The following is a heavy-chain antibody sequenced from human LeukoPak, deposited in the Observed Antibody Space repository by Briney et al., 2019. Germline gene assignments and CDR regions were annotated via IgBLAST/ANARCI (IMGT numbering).Heavy chain of an antibody. Sequence: GGSLRLSCAASGFTFSSYGMHWVRQAPGKGLEWVAVISYDGSNKYYADSVKGRITISRDNSKNTLHLQMNSLRAEDTAVYYCASALNYYGPFDYWGQGTLVTVSS. CDR3: ASALNYYGPFDY. CDR1: GFTFSSYG. D-gene: IGHD3-10*01. CDR2: ISYDGSNK. V-gene: IGHV3-30*03. J-gene: IGHJ4*02.